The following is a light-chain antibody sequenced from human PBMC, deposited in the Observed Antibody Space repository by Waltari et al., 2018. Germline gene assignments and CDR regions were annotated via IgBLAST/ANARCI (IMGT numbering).Light chain of an antibody. J-gene: IGLJ3*02. CDR2: YKSDSDK. V-gene: IGLV5-39*01. CDR1: SGVNFGTSK. CDR3: AIWYSGTWV. Sequence: QPVLTQPTSLSASPGASARFTCTLRSGVNFGTSKIFWYPQKPGSLPRYLLTYKSDSDKQQGSGVPSRFSGSKDASTNAGLLLISGLQSEDEADYYCAIWYSGTWVFGGGTKLTVL.